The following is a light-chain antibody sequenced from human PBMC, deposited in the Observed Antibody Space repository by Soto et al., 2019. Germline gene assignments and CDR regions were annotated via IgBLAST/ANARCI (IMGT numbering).Light chain of an antibody. Sequence: EIVLTQSPGTLSLSPGERATLSCRASQSVSSSYLAWYQQKPGQAPRLLIYGASSRATGIPDRFSGSWSGTDFTLTISRLEPEDFAVYYFQQYGSSPSFGPGTKVDIK. CDR2: GAS. CDR1: QSVSSSY. CDR3: QQYGSSPS. J-gene: IGKJ3*01. V-gene: IGKV3-20*01.